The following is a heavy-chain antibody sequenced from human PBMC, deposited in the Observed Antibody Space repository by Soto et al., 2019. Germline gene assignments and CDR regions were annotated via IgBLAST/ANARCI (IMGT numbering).Heavy chain of an antibody. CDR3: ARDQDPYYDILTGDTRPQDDGFEI. V-gene: IGHV1-18*01. CDR2: ISAHNGDT. Sequence: ASVKVSCKASGYTFTSYGISWVRQAPGQGLEWMGWISAHNGDTNYAQKFQGRLTVTTDTSTSTAYMELRSLRSDDTAVYPCARDQDPYYDILTGDTRPQDDGFEIWGQGTMVTVSS. J-gene: IGHJ3*02. CDR1: GYTFTSYG. D-gene: IGHD3-9*01.